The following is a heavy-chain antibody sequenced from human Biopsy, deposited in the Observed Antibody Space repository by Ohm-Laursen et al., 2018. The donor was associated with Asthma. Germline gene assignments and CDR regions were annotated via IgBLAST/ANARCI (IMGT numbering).Heavy chain of an antibody. Sequence: GTLSLTCIVSGDAMSTSGSYWGWIRQSPGKGLEWIGSIYYNGRTYYNPSLESRVTISVDTSKKQLSLQLSSVTAADTAVYYCARDGGLTSYPGTFHIWGQGTMVTVSS. CDR3: ARDGGLTSYPGTFHI. D-gene: IGHD1-1*01. V-gene: IGHV4-39*02. CDR2: IYYNGRT. CDR1: GDAMSTSGSY. J-gene: IGHJ3*02.